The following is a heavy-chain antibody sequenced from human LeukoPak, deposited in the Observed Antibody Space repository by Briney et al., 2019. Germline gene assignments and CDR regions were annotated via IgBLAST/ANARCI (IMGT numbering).Heavy chain of an antibody. V-gene: IGHV4-59*01. D-gene: IGHD3-22*01. Sequence: ASETLSLTCTVSGGSISSYYWSWIRQPPGKGLEWIGYIYYSGSTNYNPSLKSRVTISVDTSKNQFSLKLSSVTAADTAVYYCARVKSGYYYDSSGYYQIIDYWGQGTLVTVSS. CDR1: GGSISSYY. CDR3: ARVKSGYYYDSSGYYQIIDY. CDR2: IYYSGST. J-gene: IGHJ4*02.